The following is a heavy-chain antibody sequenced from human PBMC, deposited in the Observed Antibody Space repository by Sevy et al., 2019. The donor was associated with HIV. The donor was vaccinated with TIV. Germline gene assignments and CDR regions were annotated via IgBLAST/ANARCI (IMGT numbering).Heavy chain of an antibody. Sequence: GESLKISCAASGFTFSDYYMSWIRQAPGKGLEWVSYISSSSSYTNYADSVKGRFTISRDNAKNSLYLQMNSLRAEDTAVYYCARDKYSSSWYVDYWGQGTLVTVSS. D-gene: IGHD6-13*01. CDR1: GFTFSDYY. CDR2: ISSSSSYT. J-gene: IGHJ4*02. CDR3: ARDKYSSSWYVDY. V-gene: IGHV3-11*06.